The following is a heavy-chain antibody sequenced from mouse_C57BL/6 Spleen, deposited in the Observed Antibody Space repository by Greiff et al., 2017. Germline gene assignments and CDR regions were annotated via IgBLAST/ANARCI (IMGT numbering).Heavy chain of an antibody. V-gene: IGHV1-15*01. Sequence: VQLKESGAELVRPGASVTLSCKASGYTFTDYEMHWVKQTPVHGLEWIGAIDPETGGTAYNQKFTGQAILTADKSSSTAYMELRSLTSEDSAVYYCTRSEVKFPYAMDYWGQGTSVTVSS. J-gene: IGHJ4*01. CDR2: IDPETGGT. CDR3: TRSEVKFPYAMDY. CDR1: GYTFTDYE. D-gene: IGHD2-2*01.